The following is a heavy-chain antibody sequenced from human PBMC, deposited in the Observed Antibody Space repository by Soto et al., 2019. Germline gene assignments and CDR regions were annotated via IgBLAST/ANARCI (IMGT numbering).Heavy chain of an antibody. CDR1: GFTFSTDS. CDR2: ISTSGATR. V-gene: IGHV3-48*02. D-gene: IGHD6-19*01. CDR3: ARFFGSVFDF. Sequence: GGSLRLSCVASGFTFSTDSMNWVRQAPGKGLDWVAHISTSGATRYYAVSVKGRFTISRDNAKTSLYLQMDSLRNEDTAVYYCARFFGSVFDFWGQRTLVTVSS. J-gene: IGHJ4*02.